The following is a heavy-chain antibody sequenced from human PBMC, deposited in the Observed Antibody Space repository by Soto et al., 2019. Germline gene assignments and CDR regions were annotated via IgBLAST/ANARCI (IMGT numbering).Heavy chain of an antibody. CDR2: IYWDDDR. CDR3: AHPRQTGYTLCEI. D-gene: IGHD1-1*01. CDR1: GFSLSANGVA. Sequence: QITLKESGPTVVKPTQTLTLTCSVSGFSLSANGVAVAWIRQSQGQALEWLALIYWDDDRRYSPPLAAPLTIKTDTPRHRVVLTMTRMYAGDSRTYFCAHPRQTGYTLCEIWGRGDLVTVSS. J-gene: IGHJ1*01. V-gene: IGHV2-5*02.